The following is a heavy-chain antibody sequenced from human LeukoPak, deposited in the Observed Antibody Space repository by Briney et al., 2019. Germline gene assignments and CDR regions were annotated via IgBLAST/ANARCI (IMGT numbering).Heavy chain of an antibody. D-gene: IGHD1-26*01. Sequence: GASVKVSCKASGYTFTGYYMHWVRQAPGQGLEWMGWINPNSGGTNYAQKFQGSVTMTRDTSISTAYMELSRLRSDDTAVYYCARDPHSAIIDLEYWGQGTLVTVSS. CDR3: ARDPHSAIIDLEY. V-gene: IGHV1-2*02. J-gene: IGHJ4*02. CDR1: GYTFTGYY. CDR2: INPNSGGT.